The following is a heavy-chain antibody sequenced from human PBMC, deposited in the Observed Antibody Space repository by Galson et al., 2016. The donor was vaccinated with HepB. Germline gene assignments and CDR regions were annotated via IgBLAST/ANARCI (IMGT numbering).Heavy chain of an antibody. CDR1: GYTFTSYY. CDR2: INPSGGST. D-gene: IGHD5-18*01. Sequence: SVKVSCKASGYTFTSYYMHWVRQAPGQGLEWMGIINPSGGSTSYAQKFQGRVTMTRDTSTSTVYMELSSLRAEDTAVYYCASLATVKRGYGIWGQGTTVPGS. V-gene: IGHV1-46*01. CDR3: ASLATVKRGYGI. J-gene: IGHJ6*02.